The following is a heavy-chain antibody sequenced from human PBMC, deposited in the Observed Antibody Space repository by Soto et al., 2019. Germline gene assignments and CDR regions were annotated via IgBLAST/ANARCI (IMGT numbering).Heavy chain of an antibody. CDR2: IIPMFGTA. J-gene: IGHJ4*02. V-gene: IGHV1-69*13. D-gene: IGHD1-26*01. CDR1: GGTFREYG. Sequence: SVKVSCKASGGTFREYGISWVRQAPGQGLEWLGGIIPMFGTATSTQNFQGRLTITADESTSTAYMELSSLTSEDTAVYFCARSVGVTTLSYLDYWGQGTQVTVSS. CDR3: ARSVGVTTLSYLDY.